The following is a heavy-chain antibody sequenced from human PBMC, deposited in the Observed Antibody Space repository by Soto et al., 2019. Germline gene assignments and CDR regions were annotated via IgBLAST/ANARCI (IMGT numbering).Heavy chain of an antibody. CDR1: GFTFSSYS. D-gene: IGHD3-9*01. V-gene: IGHV3-48*04. J-gene: IGHJ4*02. CDR2: IFVSSTTI. CDR3: ARDKDWAFDY. Sequence: EVQLVESGGGLVQPGASLRLSCVASGFTFSSYSMVWVRQAPGKGLEWIAYIFVSSTTIHYADSVKGRFTVSRDNTQNSLFLLMNSLRAEDTAIYYCARDKDWAFDYWGQGTQVIVSS.